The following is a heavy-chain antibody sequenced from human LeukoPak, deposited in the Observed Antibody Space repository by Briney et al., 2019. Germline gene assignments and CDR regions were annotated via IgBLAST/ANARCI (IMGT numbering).Heavy chain of an antibody. D-gene: IGHD2-21*01. CDR2: ISAYDGKT. CDR3: ALYSRTFNAFDI. V-gene: IGHV1-18*01. J-gene: IGHJ3*02. CDR1: GYIFSSYG. Sequence: ASVKVSCKASGYIFSSYGVSWLRQAPGHGLEWVGWISAYDGKTNYAQNFQGRITMTTDTSTGTAYMELRSLRSDDTAVFFCALYSRTFNAFDIWGQGTMDTVSS.